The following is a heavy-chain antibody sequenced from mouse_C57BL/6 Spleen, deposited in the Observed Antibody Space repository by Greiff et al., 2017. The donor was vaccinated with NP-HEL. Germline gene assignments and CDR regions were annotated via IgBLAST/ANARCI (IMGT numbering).Heavy chain of an antibody. V-gene: IGHV14-2*01. J-gene: IGHJ3*01. CDR1: GFNIKDYY. D-gene: IGHD2-4*01. CDR2: IDHEDGET. Sequence: EVKLQESGAELVKPGASVKLSCTASGFNIKDYYMHWVKQRTEQGLEWIGRIDHEDGETKYAPKFQGKATITAYTASNTAYLQLSSLTSEDTAVYYCARYDYDDVLAYWGQGTLVTVSA. CDR3: ARYDYDDVLAY.